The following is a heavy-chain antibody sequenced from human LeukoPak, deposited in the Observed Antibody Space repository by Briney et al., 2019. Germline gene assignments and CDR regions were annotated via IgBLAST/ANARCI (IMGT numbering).Heavy chain of an antibody. J-gene: IGHJ5*02. CDR3: ARGDCSGDNCYFKGGWFDP. CDR1: GYTFTSYG. CDR2: ISAYNGNT. V-gene: IGHV1-18*01. D-gene: IGHD2-15*01. Sequence: ASVKVSCKASGYTFTSYGIGWVRQAPGQGLEWMGWISAYNGNTNYAQKLQGRISMTTDTSTSTAYMELRSLRSDDTAVYYCARGDCSGDNCYFKGGWFDPWGQGTLVTVSS.